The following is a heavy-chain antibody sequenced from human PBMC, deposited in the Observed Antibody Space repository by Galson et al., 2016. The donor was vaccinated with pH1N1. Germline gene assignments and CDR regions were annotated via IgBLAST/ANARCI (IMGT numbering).Heavy chain of an antibody. D-gene: IGHD4-17*01. CDR2: IYNSGST. J-gene: IGHJ4*02. Sequence: ETLSLTCAVSGGSFSGYYWSWIRQPPGKGLEWIGSIYNSGSTYYNPPLKSRVTISVDTSKNQFSLKLSSVTAADTAVYYCARHGYGDYVYYFDYWGQGTLVTVSS. V-gene: IGHV4-39*01. CDR1: GGSFSGYY. CDR3: ARHGYGDYVYYFDY.